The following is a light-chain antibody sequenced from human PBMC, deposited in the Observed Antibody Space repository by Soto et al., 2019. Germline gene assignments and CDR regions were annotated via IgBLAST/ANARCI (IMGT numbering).Light chain of an antibody. CDR3: QQYRRTPQT. Sequence: EIVLTQSPGTLSLSPGERATLSCRASQSVSSNFAWYQQKPGQAPRLLIYGASSRATGTPARFRGSGSGTDFTLTISSLEPEDFAVYYCQQYRRTPQTFGQGTKVDIK. V-gene: IGKV3-20*01. CDR2: GAS. J-gene: IGKJ1*01. CDR1: QSVSSN.